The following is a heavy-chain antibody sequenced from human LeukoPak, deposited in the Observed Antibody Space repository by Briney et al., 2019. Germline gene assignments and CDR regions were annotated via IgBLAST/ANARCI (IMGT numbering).Heavy chain of an antibody. CDR3: ASCSGGSCYLDNWLDP. Sequence: ASVKVSCKASGYTFTSYGISWVRQAPGQGLEWMGWISAYNGNTNYAQKLQGRVTMTTDTSTSTAYMELRSLRSDDTAVYYCASCSGGSCYLDNWLDPWGQGTLVTVSS. D-gene: IGHD2-15*01. CDR1: GYTFTSYG. CDR2: ISAYNGNT. V-gene: IGHV1-18*01. J-gene: IGHJ5*02.